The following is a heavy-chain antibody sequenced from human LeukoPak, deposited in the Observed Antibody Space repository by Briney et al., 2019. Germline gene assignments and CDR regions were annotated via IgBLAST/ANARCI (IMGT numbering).Heavy chain of an antibody. CDR3: TRSLMD. Sequence: GGSLRLSCAASGITLSGHWMHWVRQAPGKGLVWVSRINFDGSDPSYADFVKGPFTISRDNAKNTLFLQMNSLRAEDTAVYYCTRSLMDWGQGIRVTVSS. V-gene: IGHV3-74*01. J-gene: IGHJ4*02. CDR2: INFDGSDP. D-gene: IGHD3-16*01. CDR1: GITLSGHW.